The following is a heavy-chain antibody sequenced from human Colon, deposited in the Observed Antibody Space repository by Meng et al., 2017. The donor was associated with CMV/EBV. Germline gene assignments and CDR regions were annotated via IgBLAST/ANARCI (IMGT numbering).Heavy chain of an antibody. Sequence: EGSLRLSCAASGFTFSSYAMSWVRQAPGKGLEWVSVIYSGGSSTYYADSVKGRFTISRDNSKNTLYLHMNSLRAEDTAVYYCARAMYYYDNSGFGHWGQGTLVTVSS. CDR2: IYSGGSST. V-gene: IGHV3-23*03. CDR1: GFTFSSYA. D-gene: IGHD3-22*01. CDR3: ARAMYYYDNSGFGH. J-gene: IGHJ4*02.